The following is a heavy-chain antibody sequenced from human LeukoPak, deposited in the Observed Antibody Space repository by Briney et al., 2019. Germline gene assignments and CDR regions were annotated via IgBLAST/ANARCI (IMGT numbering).Heavy chain of an antibody. CDR3: ARDHLSRGVWFDP. CDR1: GGTFSSYA. CDR2: IIPIFGTA. V-gene: IGHV1-69*06. D-gene: IGHD3-16*01. J-gene: IGHJ5*02. Sequence: GASVKVSCKASGGTFSSYAISWVRQAPGQGLEWMGGIIPIFGTANYAQKFQGRVTITADKSTSTAYMELSSLRSEDTAVYYCARDHLSRGVWFDPWGQGTLVTVSS.